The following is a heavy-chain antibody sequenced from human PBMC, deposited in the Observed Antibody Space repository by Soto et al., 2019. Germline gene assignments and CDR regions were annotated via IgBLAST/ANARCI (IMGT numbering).Heavy chain of an antibody. CDR1: GFTFSGYA. CDR2: TSYDGITK. D-gene: IGHD3-16*01. J-gene: IGHJ4*02. Sequence: PGGSLRLSCIASGFTFSGYAMHWVRQAPGKGLEWVAVTSYDGITKYYADSVRGRFTISRDNSKNTLYLQMNSLRGDDTAAYYCARSTVGEYDYGGQGTLVTVSS. V-gene: IGHV3-30-3*01. CDR3: ARSTVGEYDY.